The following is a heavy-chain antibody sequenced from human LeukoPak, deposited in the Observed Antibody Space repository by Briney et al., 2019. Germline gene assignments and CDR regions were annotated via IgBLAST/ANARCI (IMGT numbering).Heavy chain of an antibody. J-gene: IGHJ4*02. CDR1: GLTFSDHY. CDR2: IRKKARRYNT. D-gene: IGHD1-26*01. V-gene: IGHV3-72*01. Sequence: GASLRLSCAASGLTFSDHYMDCVRQAPGKGLEWVGRIRKKARRYNTEYAASVKGRFAISRDDSKNSLYLQMNSLECEDTAVYYCAREWDSGSYYLGYFDYWGQGTLVTVSS. CDR3: AREWDSGSYYLGYFDY.